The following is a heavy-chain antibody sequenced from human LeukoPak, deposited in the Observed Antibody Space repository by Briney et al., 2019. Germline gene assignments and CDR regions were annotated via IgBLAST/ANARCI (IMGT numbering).Heavy chain of an antibody. CDR3: ARNRFLGGFGP. D-gene: IGHD1-14*01. CDR1: GYTFTSYG. J-gene: IGHJ5*02. Sequence: ASVKVSCKASGYTFTSYGISWVRQAPGQGREWMGWISAYNGNTNYAQKLQGRVTMTTDTSTSTASMELRSLRSDDTAVYYSARNRFLGGFGPWGQGTLVTVSS. CDR2: ISAYNGNT. V-gene: IGHV1-18*04.